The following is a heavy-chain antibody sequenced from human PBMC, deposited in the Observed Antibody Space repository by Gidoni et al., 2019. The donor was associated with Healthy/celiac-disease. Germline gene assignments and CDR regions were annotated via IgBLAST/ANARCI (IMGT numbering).Heavy chain of an antibody. V-gene: IGHV3-30*04. D-gene: IGHD5-12*01. CDR1: GFTCSSYA. CDR3: ARDGYQNLVYFQH. Sequence: QVQLVESGGGVVQPGGSLRLSCAASGFTCSSYAMHWVRQAPGKGLEGVAVISYDGSNKYYADSVKGRFTISRDNAKNTLYLQMNSLRAEDTAVYYCARDGYQNLVYFQHWGQGTLVTVSS. J-gene: IGHJ1*01. CDR2: ISYDGSNK.